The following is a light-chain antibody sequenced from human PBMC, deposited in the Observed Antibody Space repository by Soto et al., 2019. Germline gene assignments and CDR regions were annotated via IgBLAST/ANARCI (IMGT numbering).Light chain of an antibody. CDR2: TSG. Sequence: QSVLTQPLSASASPGQRVTISCSGGSSNIGSNTVAWYQQLPGTAPPRLIFTSGQRPSGVPGRLSGSTSGTSASLAISGLQSEDEGDYYCSAWDNSLNGYVFGPGTKLSVL. CDR3: SAWDNSLNGYV. CDR1: SSNIGSNT. V-gene: IGLV1-44*01. J-gene: IGLJ1*01.